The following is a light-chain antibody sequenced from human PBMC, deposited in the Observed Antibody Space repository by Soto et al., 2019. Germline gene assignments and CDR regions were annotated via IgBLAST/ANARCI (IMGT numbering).Light chain of an antibody. CDR2: DDN. V-gene: IGLV3-21*02. CDR1: NIGRKS. CDR3: QVWDSTRDHYV. Sequence: SSELTQPPSVSVAPGQTARITCGGNNIGRKSVHWYQQKPGQAPVLVVYDDNDRPSGIPERFSGSNSGNTATLTISRVEAGDEADYYCQVWDSTRDHYVFGTGTKVTVL. J-gene: IGLJ1*01.